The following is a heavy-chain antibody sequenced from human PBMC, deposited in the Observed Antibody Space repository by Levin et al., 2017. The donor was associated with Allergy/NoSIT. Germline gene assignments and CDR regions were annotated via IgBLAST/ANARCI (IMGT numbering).Heavy chain of an antibody. V-gene: IGHV4-59*01. J-gene: IGHJ6*02. CDR1: GASISSYH. Sequence: SETLSLTCIVSGASISSYHWSWIRQPPGKGLEWIGCIYYSGSTNYNPSLKSRVTMSVDTSRNQFSLTLNSVTAADTAVYYCARDRVVASSGTYYYYGMAVWGQGTTVTVSS. D-gene: IGHD2-15*01. CDR3: ARDRVVASSGTYYYYGMAV. CDR2: IYYSGST.